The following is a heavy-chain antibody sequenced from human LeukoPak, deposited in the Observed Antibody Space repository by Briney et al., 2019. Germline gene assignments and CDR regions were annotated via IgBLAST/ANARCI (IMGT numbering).Heavy chain of an antibody. CDR3: AREFPLGGAFDI. V-gene: IGHV1-2*02. CDR1: GYTFTGYY. CDR2: INPNSGGT. Sequence: ASVKVSCKASGYTFTGYYMHWVRQAPGQGLEWMGWINPNSGGTNYAQKFQGRVTMTRDTSISTAYMELSRLRSDDTAVYYCAREFPLGGAFDIWGQGTMVTVSS. J-gene: IGHJ3*02. D-gene: IGHD2-21*01.